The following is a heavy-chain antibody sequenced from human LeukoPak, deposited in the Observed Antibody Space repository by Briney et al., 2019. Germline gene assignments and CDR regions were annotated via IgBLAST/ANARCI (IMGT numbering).Heavy chain of an antibody. J-gene: IGHJ3*02. V-gene: IGHV3-23*01. CDR3: AKCTTTCYANAFHI. CDR2: ISGSGGDT. CDR1: GFTFSSYA. Sequence: GGSLRLSCAASGFTFSSYAMSWVRKAPGKGLEWVSAISGSGGDTEYADSVKGRFTISRDNFKNTLYLQMNSLRVEDTAVYYCAKCTTTCYANAFHIWGQGTVVTVSS. D-gene: IGHD2-2*01.